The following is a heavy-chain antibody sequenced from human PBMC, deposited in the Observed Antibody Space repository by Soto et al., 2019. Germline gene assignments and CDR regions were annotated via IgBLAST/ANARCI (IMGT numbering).Heavy chain of an antibody. J-gene: IGHJ6*02. CDR1: GFSLSTSGVG. Sequence: SGAKLVNEAQTLRLTCTFSGFSLSTSGVGVAWIRQPPGKVPEWLALIYWDDDRRFSPSLKSRLTITKDTSKNQVVLTMTRMDPVDTGTYYCAHAELERLTYYYGMDVWGQGTTVTVSS. CDR3: AHAELERLTYYYGMDV. CDR2: IYWDDDR. V-gene: IGHV2-5*02. D-gene: IGHD1-1*01.